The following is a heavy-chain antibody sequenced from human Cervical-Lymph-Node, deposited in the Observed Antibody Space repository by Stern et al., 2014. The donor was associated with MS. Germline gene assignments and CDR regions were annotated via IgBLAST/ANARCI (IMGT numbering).Heavy chain of an antibody. CDR3: TRGDAVTGPFDS. CDR1: GIPFIRYV. V-gene: IGHV3-30*07. J-gene: IGHJ4*02. Sequence: MQLVESGGGVVQPGKSLRLSCAASGIPFIRYVMHWVRQAPGKGLERVAVVSYDESTKYYADFVRGRFTISRDNSKNTLHLQMNSLTAADTALYYCTRGDAVTGPFDSWGQGTLVTVSS. D-gene: IGHD2-21*02. CDR2: VSYDESTK.